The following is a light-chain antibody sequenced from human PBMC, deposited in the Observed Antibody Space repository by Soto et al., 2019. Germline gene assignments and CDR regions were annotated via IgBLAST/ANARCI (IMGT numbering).Light chain of an antibody. V-gene: IGKV1-39*01. CDR3: QQSYSTPRLT. Sequence: DIQMIQSPSSLSASVGDRVTITCRASQSISTYLNWYQLKPGKAPKLLIFGASSLQSGVPSRFSGSGSGTAFALTIASLQPEDIATYHCQQSYSTPRLTSGQGTRLEIK. J-gene: IGKJ5*01. CDR1: QSISTY. CDR2: GAS.